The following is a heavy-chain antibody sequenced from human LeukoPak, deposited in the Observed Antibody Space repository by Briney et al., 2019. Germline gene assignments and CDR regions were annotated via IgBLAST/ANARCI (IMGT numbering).Heavy chain of an antibody. CDR3: ARGDRAVAGAWGWFDP. CDR2: IYASGST. CDR1: GGSFTSYY. V-gene: IGHV4-4*07. J-gene: IGHJ5*02. Sequence: SETLSLTCTVSGGSFTSYYWSWIRQAAGKGPEWIGRIYASGSTNYNPSLKSRVTMPVDTSKNQFSLRLNSVTAADTAVYYCARGDRAVAGAWGWFDPWGQGTLVTVSS. D-gene: IGHD6-19*01.